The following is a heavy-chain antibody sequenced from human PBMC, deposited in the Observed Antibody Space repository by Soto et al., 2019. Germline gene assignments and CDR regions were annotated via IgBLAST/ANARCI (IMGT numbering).Heavy chain of an antibody. CDR3: ARTPTYYDILTGYYTTDYYFDY. Sequence: ASVKVSCKASGYTFTSYGISWVRQAPGQGLEWMGWISAYNGNTNYAQKLQGRVTMTTDTSTSTAYMELRSLRSDDTAVYYCARTPTYYDILTGYYTTDYYFDYWGQ. CDR1: GYTFTSYG. CDR2: ISAYNGNT. V-gene: IGHV1-18*01. D-gene: IGHD3-9*01. J-gene: IGHJ4*01.